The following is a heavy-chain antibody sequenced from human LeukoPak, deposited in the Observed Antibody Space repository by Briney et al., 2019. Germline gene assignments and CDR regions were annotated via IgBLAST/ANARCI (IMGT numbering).Heavy chain of an antibody. CDR2: ITSNGRST. CDR3: VRDLT. V-gene: IGHV3-64D*06. Sequence: GESLRLSCSASGFSFSTSAMHWVRQAPGKGLQFVSAITSNGRSTYYADSVKGRFTISRDNSKNTLYLQMSSLRAEDTALYYCVRDLTWGQGTLVTVSS. J-gene: IGHJ4*02. D-gene: IGHD4/OR15-4a*01. CDR1: GFSFSTSA.